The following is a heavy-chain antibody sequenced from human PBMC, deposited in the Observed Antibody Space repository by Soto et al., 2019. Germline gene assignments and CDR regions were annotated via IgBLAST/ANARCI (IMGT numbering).Heavy chain of an antibody. J-gene: IGHJ6*02. Sequence: EVQLVESGGGLVQPGGSLRLSCAASGFTFSSYEMNWVRQAPGKGLEWVSYISSSGSTIYYADSVKGRFTISRDNAKNSLYLQMNSLRAEDTAVYYCLGDIITPYCMDVWCQGTTVTVSS. D-gene: IGHD3-22*01. CDR3: LGDIITPYCMDV. CDR2: ISSSGSTI. V-gene: IGHV3-48*03. CDR1: GFTFSSYE.